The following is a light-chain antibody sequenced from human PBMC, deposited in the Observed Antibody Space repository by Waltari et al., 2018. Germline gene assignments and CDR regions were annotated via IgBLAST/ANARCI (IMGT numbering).Light chain of an antibody. CDR1: QSVSSY. V-gene: IGKV3-11*01. J-gene: IGKJ4*01. CDR2: DAS. CDR3: QQTTTNPLT. Sequence: EIVLTQSPATLSLSPGERATLSCRASQSVSSYLAWYQQKPGQAPRRPTYDASTRATGIPARFSGSGSGTDFTLTISNLQPEDVGTYYCQQTTTNPLTFGRGTTV.